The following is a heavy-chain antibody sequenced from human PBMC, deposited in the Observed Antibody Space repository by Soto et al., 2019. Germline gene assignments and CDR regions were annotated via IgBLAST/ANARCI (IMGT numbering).Heavy chain of an antibody. Sequence: SETLSLTCSVSGASISNYHYSWIRQSPGKGLEWIGYVYHRGTTYYTPSLKSRVNMLLDTSTNEFYLNLKSVTAADTAVYYCALGGYNYGRPFDFWGQGTLVTVSS. V-gene: IGHV4-59*01. D-gene: IGHD5-18*01. J-gene: IGHJ4*02. CDR1: GASISNYH. CDR2: VYHRGTT. CDR3: ALGGYNYGRPFDF.